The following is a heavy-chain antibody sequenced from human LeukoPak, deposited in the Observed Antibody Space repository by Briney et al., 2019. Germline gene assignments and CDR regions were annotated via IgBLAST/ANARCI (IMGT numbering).Heavy chain of an antibody. CDR2: IHEGGRT. Sequence: SETLSLTCIVSGYSFRSDSFWGWIRQAPGKGLEWVGTIHEGGRTFCNPSLKGRVTISIDTSKKQFSLDVRSVTAADTAVYYCARASRPTNSWFDPWGQGTLVTVSS. D-gene: IGHD6-6*01. J-gene: IGHJ5*02. CDR1: GYSFRSDSF. CDR3: ARASRPTNSWFDP. V-gene: IGHV4-38-2*02.